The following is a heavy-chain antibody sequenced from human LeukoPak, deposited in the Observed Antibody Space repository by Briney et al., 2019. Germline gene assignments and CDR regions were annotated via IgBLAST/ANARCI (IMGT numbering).Heavy chain of an antibody. CDR1: GFSFSSYW. D-gene: IGHD3-10*01. Sequence: PGGSLRLSCAASGFSFSSYWMSWVRQPPGKGLEWVANIKQDGSEKLYVDSVKGRFTISRDNVENSVYLQMNSLRAEDTAVYYCARGRGLDYWGQGTLVTVSS. J-gene: IGHJ4*02. CDR3: ARGRGLDY. CDR2: IKQDGSEK. V-gene: IGHV3-7*04.